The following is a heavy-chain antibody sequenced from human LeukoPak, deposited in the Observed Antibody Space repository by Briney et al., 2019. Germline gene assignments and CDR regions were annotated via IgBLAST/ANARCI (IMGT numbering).Heavy chain of an antibody. CDR1: GFTFTSSA. D-gene: IGHD1-26*01. V-gene: IGHV1-58*02. CDR3: AAGKSELDSYDY. Sequence: ASVKVSCKASGFTFTSSAMQWVRQARGQRLEWIGWIVVGSGNTNYAQKFQERGTITRDMSTSTAYMELSSLRSEDTAVYYCAAGKSELDSYDYWGQGTLVTVSS. J-gene: IGHJ4*02. CDR2: IVVGSGNT.